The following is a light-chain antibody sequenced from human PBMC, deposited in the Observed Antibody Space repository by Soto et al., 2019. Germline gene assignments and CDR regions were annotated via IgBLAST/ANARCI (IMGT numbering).Light chain of an antibody. CDR2: VTS. CDR3: LQDYRYPRT. V-gene: IGKV1-6*01. CDR1: QAIRTE. Sequence: AIQMPQSPSSLSASVGARAIITCRASQAIRTELGWYQQRPGKAPKLLIYVTSNLQSGVPSRFSGSGSGTDFTLTINGLQREDFATYYCLQDYRYPRTFGQGTKVDVK. J-gene: IGKJ1*01.